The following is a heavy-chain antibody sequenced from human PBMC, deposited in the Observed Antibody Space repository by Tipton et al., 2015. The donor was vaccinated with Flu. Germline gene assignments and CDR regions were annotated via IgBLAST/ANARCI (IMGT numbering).Heavy chain of an antibody. V-gene: IGHV4-39*07. Sequence: GLVKPSETLSLTCNVSGGSISSSSDYWGWIRQPPGKGLEWIGSIFRTGSTYHNPSLKSRVTMSVDSSKNQFSLKVFSVTAADTAVYYCARRVYSNYVSDPKSWFDPWGQGILVTVSS. CDR1: GGSISSSSDY. CDR2: IFRTGST. D-gene: IGHD4-11*01. J-gene: IGHJ5*02. CDR3: ARRVYSNYVSDPKSWFDP.